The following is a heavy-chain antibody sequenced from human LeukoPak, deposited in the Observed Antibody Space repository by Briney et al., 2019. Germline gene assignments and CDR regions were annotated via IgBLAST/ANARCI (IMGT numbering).Heavy chain of an antibody. CDR1: GYTFTGYY. D-gene: IGHD6-13*01. J-gene: IGHJ4*02. V-gene: IGHV1-2*02. CDR2: INPNSGGT. CDR3: ARVSPYSSSWYWEDY. Sequence: ASVKVSCKASGYTFTGYYMHWVRQAPGQGLEWMGWINPNSGGTNYARKFQGRVTMTRDTSISTAYMELSRLRSDDTAVYYCARVSPYSSSWYWEDYWGQGTLVTVSS.